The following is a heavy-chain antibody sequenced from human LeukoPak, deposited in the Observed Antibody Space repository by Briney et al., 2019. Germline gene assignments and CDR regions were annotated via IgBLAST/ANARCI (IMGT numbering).Heavy chain of an antibody. J-gene: IGHJ4*02. Sequence: GGSLRLSCAASGFTFSSYAMSWVRQAPGKGLEWVSAISGSGGSTYYADSVKGRFTISRRNSENTLYLQMNNLRAEDTAVYYCARVGVGTVAGNYFDDWGQGTLVTVSS. CDR3: ARVGVGTVAGNYFDD. CDR2: ISGSGGST. D-gene: IGHD6-19*01. CDR1: GFTFSSYA. V-gene: IGHV3-23*01.